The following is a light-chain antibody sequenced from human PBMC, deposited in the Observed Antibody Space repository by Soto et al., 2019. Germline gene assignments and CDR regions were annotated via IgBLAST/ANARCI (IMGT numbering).Light chain of an antibody. J-gene: IGLJ3*02. CDR2: EGS. V-gene: IGLV2-23*01. CDR1: NSDVGSYNL. CDR3: CSYAGSRRV. Sequence: QSALTQPASVSGSPGQSVPISCTGTNSDVGSYNLVSWYQQHPGKVPKVMIYEGSKRPSGVSNRFSGSKSGNTASLTISGLQAEDEADYYCCSYAGSRRVFGGGTKLTVL.